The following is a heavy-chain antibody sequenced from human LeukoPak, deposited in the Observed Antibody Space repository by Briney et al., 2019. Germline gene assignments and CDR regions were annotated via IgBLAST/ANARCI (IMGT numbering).Heavy chain of an antibody. D-gene: IGHD3-3*01. CDR1: GFTFSSYG. CDR2: IRYDGSNT. J-gene: IGHJ5*02. CDR3: ARVVLRFLEWSETNWFDP. Sequence: PGGSLRLSCAASGFTFSSYGMHWVRQAPGKGLEWVAFIRYDGSNTYYGDSVKGRFTISRDNSKNTLYLQMNRLRAEDTAVYYCARVVLRFLEWSETNWFDPWGQGTLVTVSS. V-gene: IGHV3-30*02.